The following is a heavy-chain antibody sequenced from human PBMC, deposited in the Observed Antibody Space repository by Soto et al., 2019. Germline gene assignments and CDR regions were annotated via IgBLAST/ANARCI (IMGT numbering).Heavy chain of an antibody. CDR2: ISSGSSDT. CDR1: GFTFSRVS. Sequence: PGGSLRLSCEASGFTFSRVSMNWVRRVPGKGLEWVASISSGSSDTWYADSVKGRFIISRDNAQNSLFLQMNTLRPEDTAMYYCARVAYWGPGTQVTVSS. V-gene: IGHV3-21*01. CDR3: ARVAY. J-gene: IGHJ4*02.